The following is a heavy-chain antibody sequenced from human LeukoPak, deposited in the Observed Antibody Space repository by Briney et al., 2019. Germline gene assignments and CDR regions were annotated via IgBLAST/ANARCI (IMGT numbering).Heavy chain of an antibody. V-gene: IGHV3-15*01. Sequence: GGSLRLSCAASGSTFSNAWMSWVRQAPGKGLEWVGRIKSKTDGGTTDYAAPVKGRFTISRDDSKNTLYLQMNSLKTEDTAVYYCTTMTRLLYYFDYWGQGTLVTVSS. CDR1: GSTFSNAW. J-gene: IGHJ4*02. D-gene: IGHD2/OR15-2a*01. CDR2: IKSKTDGGTT. CDR3: TTMTRLLYYFDY.